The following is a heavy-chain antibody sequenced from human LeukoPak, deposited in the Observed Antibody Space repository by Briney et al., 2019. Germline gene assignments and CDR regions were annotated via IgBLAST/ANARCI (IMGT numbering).Heavy chain of an antibody. D-gene: IGHD5-24*01. J-gene: IGHJ4*02. Sequence: SETLSLTCTVSGGSISSYYWSWIRQPPGKGLEWIGYIYYSRSTNYNPSLKSRVTISVDTSKNQFSLKLSSVTAADTAVYYCAREKMATGPNYFDYWGQGTLVTVSS. V-gene: IGHV4-59*01. CDR1: GGSISSYY. CDR2: IYYSRST. CDR3: AREKMATGPNYFDY.